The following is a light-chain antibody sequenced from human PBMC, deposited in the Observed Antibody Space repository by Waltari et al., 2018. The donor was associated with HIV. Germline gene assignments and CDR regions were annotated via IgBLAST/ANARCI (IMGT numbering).Light chain of an antibody. Sequence: SYVVTPPASVSVAPGQTARVTCLGYEIATKDGHWYHQQPGQAPMFVLSSLRDRSSGVPGRFSVSVFGSTTSATLAISRVQVGDEAVYYCQLWKSRNGPAVVFGGGTKLTVL. J-gene: IGLJ2*01. V-gene: IGLV3-21*02. CDR3: QLWKSRNGPAVV. CDR1: EIATKD. CDR2: SLR.